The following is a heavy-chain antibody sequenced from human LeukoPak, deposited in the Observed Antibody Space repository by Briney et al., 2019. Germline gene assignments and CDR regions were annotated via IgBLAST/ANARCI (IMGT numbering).Heavy chain of an antibody. CDR3: ATQGNYFRISDY. V-gene: IGHV4-31*03. CDR1: GGSISSGGYY. CDR2: IYYSGST. J-gene: IGHJ4*02. Sequence: SETLSLTCTVSGGSISSGGYYWSWIRQHPGKGPEWIGYIYYSGSTYYNPSLKSRVTISVDTSKNQFSLKLTSVTAADTAVYYCATQGNYFRISDYWGQGTLVTVSS. D-gene: IGHD4-11*01.